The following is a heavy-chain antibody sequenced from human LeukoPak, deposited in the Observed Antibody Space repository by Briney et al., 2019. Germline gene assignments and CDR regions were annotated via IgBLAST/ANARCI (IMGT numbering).Heavy chain of an antibody. CDR3: ARELH. CDR1: GFTFSSYS. V-gene: IGHV3-66*02. D-gene: IGHD1-26*01. CDR2: IYSGGTS. J-gene: IGHJ4*02. Sequence: AGGSLRLSCAASGFTFSSYSMNWVRQAPGKGLEWVSVIYSGGTSYYADSVKGRFTISRDNSKNTLFLQMNSLRAEDTAVYYCARELHWGQGTLVTVSS.